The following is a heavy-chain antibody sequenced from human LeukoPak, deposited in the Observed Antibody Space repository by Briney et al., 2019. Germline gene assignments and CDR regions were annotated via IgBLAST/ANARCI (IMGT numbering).Heavy chain of an antibody. CDR1: GFTFDDYA. CDR3: ARDGSAYNFDY. V-gene: IGHV3-9*01. Sequence: GGSLRLSCAASGFTFDDYAMHWVRQAPGKGLEWVSGISWNSGSIGYADSVKGRFTISRDNAKNTPNLQMNSLRAEDTAVYFCARDGSAYNFDYWGQGVLVTVSS. CDR2: ISWNSGSI. J-gene: IGHJ4*02. D-gene: IGHD5-24*01.